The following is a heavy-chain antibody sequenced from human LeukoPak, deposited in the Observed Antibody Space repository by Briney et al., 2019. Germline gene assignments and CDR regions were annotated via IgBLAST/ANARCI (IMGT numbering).Heavy chain of an antibody. V-gene: IGHV3-9*01. D-gene: IGHD6-13*01. J-gene: IGHJ4*02. CDR3: AKAAAGTAYFDY. Sequence: GGSLRLSCAASGFTFDDYAMHWVRQAPGKGLEWVSGISWNSGSIGYADSVKGRSTISRDNAKNSLYLQMNSLRAEDTALYYCAKAAAGTAYFDYWGQGTLVTVSS. CDR1: GFTFDDYA. CDR2: ISWNSGSI.